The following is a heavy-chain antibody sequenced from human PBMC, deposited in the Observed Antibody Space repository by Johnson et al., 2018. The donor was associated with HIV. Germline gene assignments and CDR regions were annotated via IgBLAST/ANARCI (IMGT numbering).Heavy chain of an antibody. D-gene: IGHD3-10*01. CDR1: GFIFDDYG. CDR2: INWNGGST. V-gene: IGHV3-20*04. CDR3: ARFENTLSNAFDI. J-gene: IGHJ3*02. Sequence: VQLVESGGGVVRPGGSLRLSCAASGFIFDDYGMRWVRQAPGQGLEWVSGINWNGGSTGYAASVKGRFTSSSDNAKNSLYLQMNSLRAEDTALYYCARFENTLSNAFDIWGQGTMVTVSS.